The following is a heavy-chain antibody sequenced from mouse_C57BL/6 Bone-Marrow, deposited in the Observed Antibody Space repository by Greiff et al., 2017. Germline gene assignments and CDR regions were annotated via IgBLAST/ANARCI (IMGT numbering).Heavy chain of an antibody. CDR2: ISSGGSYT. V-gene: IGHV5-6*01. CDR1: GFTFSSYG. D-gene: IGHD2-12*01. CDR3: ARLRGGSYFDY. Sequence: EVKLLESGGDLVKPGGSLKLSCAASGFTFSSYGMSWVRQTPDKRLEWVATISSGGSYTYYQDSVKGRFTISRDNAKNTLYLQMSSLKSEDTAIYYCARLRGGSYFDYWGQGTTLTVSS. J-gene: IGHJ2*01.